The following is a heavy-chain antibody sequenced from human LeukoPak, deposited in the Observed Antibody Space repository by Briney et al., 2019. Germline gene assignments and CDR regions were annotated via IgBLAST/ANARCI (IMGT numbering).Heavy chain of an antibody. Sequence: ASVKVSCKASGYIFTSYYIHWVRQAPGQGLEWVGIINPSGGNTNSAQKFQGRVTMTRDMSTSTVYMELSSLTSEDTAVYSCARSLPHRRLMDTTMNQHWFDPWGQGTLVTVSS. V-gene: IGHV1-46*01. CDR1: GYIFTSYY. J-gene: IGHJ5*02. D-gene: IGHD5-18*01. CDR2: INPSGGNT. CDR3: ARSLPHRRLMDTTMNQHWFDP.